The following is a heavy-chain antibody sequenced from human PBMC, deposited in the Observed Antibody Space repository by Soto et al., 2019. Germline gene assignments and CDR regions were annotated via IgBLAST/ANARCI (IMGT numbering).Heavy chain of an antibody. CDR3: ARGYCIRTSCYAHYHYGMDV. Sequence: QVQLVQSGAEVKKPGSSVKVSCKASGGTFSSYAISWVRQAPGQGLEWMGGIIPIFGTANYAQKVQGRVTISADESTSTAYMELSSLRSEDTAVYYCARGYCIRTSCYAHYHYGMDVWGQGTTVTVSS. CDR2: IIPIFGTA. J-gene: IGHJ6*02. CDR1: GGTFSSYA. D-gene: IGHD2-2*01. V-gene: IGHV1-69*12.